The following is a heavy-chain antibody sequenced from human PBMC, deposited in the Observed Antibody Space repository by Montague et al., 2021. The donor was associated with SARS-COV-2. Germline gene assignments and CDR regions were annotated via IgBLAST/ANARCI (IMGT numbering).Heavy chain of an antibody. CDR1: GFTFSSYSM. V-gene: IGHV2-70*01. CDR2: IDWDDDK. Sequence: LRLSCAASGFTFSSYSMNWIRQPPGKALEWLALIDWDDDKYYSTSLKTRLTISKDTSKNQVILTMTNMDPVDTATYYCARMTTVVTLGYYYYYGMDVWGQGTTVTVSS. D-gene: IGHD4-23*01. CDR3: ARMTTVVTLGYYYYYGMDV. J-gene: IGHJ6*02.